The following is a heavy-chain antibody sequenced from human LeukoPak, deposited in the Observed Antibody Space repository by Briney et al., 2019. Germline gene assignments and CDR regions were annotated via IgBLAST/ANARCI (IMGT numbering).Heavy chain of an antibody. D-gene: IGHD3-9*01. J-gene: IGHJ5*02. V-gene: IGHV1-24*01. CDR3: ETESALRYFDWLLTSGPNWFDP. Sequence: ASVKVSCKASGYTFSNYGISWVRQAPGKGLEWMGGFDPEDGETIYAQKFQGRVTMTRDTSTSTVYMELSSLRSEDTAVYYCETESALRYFDWLLTSGPNWFDPWGQGTLVTVSS. CDR2: FDPEDGET. CDR1: GYTFSNYG.